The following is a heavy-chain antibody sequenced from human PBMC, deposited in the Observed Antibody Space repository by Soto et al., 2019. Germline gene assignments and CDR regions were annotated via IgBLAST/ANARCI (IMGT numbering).Heavy chain of an antibody. CDR2: IIPILGIA. J-gene: IGHJ4*02. CDR1: GGTFSSYT. D-gene: IGHD3-10*01. V-gene: IGHV1-69*04. Sequence: ASVKVSCKASGGTFSSYTISWVRQAPGQGLEWMGRIIPILGIANYAQKFQGRVTITADKSTSTAYMELSSLRSEDTAVYYCARDDFTTMVRGSHYRDYWGQGTLVTVSS. CDR3: ARDDFTTMVRGSHYRDY.